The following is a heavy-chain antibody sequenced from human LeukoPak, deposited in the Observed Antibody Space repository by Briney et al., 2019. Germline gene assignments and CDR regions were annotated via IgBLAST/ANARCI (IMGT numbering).Heavy chain of an antibody. Sequence: GASVKVSCKASGYTFTSYGISWVRQAPGQGLEWMGWISAYNGNTNYAQKLQGRVTMTTDTSTSTAYMELRSLRSDDTAMYYCARDSYGYSGYDYDYWGQGPLVTVSS. CDR3: ARDSYGYSGYDYDY. CDR2: ISAYNGNT. J-gene: IGHJ4*02. V-gene: IGHV1-18*01. CDR1: GYTFTSYG. D-gene: IGHD5-12*01.